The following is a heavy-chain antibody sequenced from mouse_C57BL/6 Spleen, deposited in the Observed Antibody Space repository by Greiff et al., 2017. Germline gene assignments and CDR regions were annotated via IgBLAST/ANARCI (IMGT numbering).Heavy chain of an antibody. D-gene: IGHD2-3*01. J-gene: IGHJ4*01. Sequence: QVQLKESGAELAKPGASVKLSCKASGYTFTSYWMHWVKQRPGQGLEWIGYINPSSGYTKYNQKFKDKATLTADKSSSTAYMQLSSLTYEDSAVYYCVKGWLPNYYAMDYGGQGTSVTVSS. CDR2: INPSSGYT. V-gene: IGHV1-7*01. CDR3: VKGWLPNYYAMDY. CDR1: GYTFTSYW.